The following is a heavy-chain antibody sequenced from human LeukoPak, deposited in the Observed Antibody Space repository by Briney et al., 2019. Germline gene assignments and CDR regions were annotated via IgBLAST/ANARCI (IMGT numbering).Heavy chain of an antibody. CDR3: ARGWSFDY. CDR1: GFTFSTFA. CDR2: ISYDRRNK. D-gene: IGHD6-13*01. Sequence: GRSLRLSCVASGFTFSTFAMRWVRQAPGKGLEWVAVISYDRRNKYYADSVKGRFTISRDNSNNTLYLQMNSLGAGDTAVFYCARGWSFDYWGQGTVVTVSS. V-gene: IGHV3-30*04. J-gene: IGHJ4*02.